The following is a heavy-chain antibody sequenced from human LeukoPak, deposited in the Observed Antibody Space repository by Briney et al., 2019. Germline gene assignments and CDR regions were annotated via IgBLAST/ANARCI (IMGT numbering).Heavy chain of an antibody. CDR3: ARPPGYCYYYYGKDV. Sequence: SETLSLTCAVYGGSFSGYYWSWIRQPPGKGLEWIGEINHSGSTNYNPSLKSRVTISVDTSKNQFSLKLSSVTAADTAVYYCARPPGYCYYYYGKDVWGQGTTVTVSS. CDR1: GGSFSGYY. J-gene: IGHJ6*02. D-gene: IGHD7-27*01. V-gene: IGHV4-34*01. CDR2: INHSGST.